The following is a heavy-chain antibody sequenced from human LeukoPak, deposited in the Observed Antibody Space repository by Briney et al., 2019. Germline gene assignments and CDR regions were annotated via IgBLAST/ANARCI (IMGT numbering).Heavy chain of an antibody. V-gene: IGHV4-59*01. CDR1: GGSISSYY. CDR2: IYYSGST. Sequence: SETLSLTCTVSGGSISSYYWSWIRQPPGKGLEWIGYIYYSGSTNYNPSLKSRVTISVDTSKNQFFLKLSSVTAADTAVYYCARKPYYDFWSGYSRDAFDIWGQGTMVTVSS. D-gene: IGHD3-3*01. CDR3: ARKPYYDFWSGYSRDAFDI. J-gene: IGHJ3*02.